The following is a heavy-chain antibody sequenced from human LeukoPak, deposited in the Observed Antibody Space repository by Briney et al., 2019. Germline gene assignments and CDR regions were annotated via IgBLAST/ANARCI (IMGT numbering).Heavy chain of an antibody. CDR1: GGTFSSYA. CDR3: ARVMGVGCSSTSCYKAFDI. V-gene: IGHV1-69*05. J-gene: IGHJ3*02. CDR2: IIPIFGTA. D-gene: IGHD2-2*02. Sequence: SVKVSCKASGGTFSSYAISWVRQAPGQGLEWMGGIIPIFGTANYAQKFQGRVTITTDESTSTAYMELSSLRSEDTAVYYCARVMGVGCSSTSCYKAFDIWGQGTMVTVSS.